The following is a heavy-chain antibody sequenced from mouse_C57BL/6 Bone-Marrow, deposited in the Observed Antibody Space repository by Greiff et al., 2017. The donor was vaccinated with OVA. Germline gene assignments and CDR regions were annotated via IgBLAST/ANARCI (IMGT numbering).Heavy chain of an antibody. Sequence: QVQLKESDAELVKPGASVKISCKVSGYTFTDHTIHWMKQRPEQGLEWIGYIYPRDGSTKYNEKFKGKATLTADKSSSTAYMQLNSLTSEDSAVYFCARYPPYYGSSFYFDYWGQGTTLTVSS. CDR1: GYTFTDHT. CDR2: IYPRDGST. J-gene: IGHJ2*01. V-gene: IGHV1-78*01. D-gene: IGHD1-1*01. CDR3: ARYPPYYGSSFYFDY.